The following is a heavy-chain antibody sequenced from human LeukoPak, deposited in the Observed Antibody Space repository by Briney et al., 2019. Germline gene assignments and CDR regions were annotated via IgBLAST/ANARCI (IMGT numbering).Heavy chain of an antibody. J-gene: IGHJ6*02. CDR3: ARYSSSSYYYYYGTDV. CDR2: IYSGGST. V-gene: IGHV3-53*01. CDR1: GFTVSSNY. Sequence: GGSLRLSCAASGFTVSSNYMSWVRQAPGKGLEWVSVIYSGGSTYYADSVKGRFTISRDNSKNTLYLQMNSLRAEDTAVYYCARYSSSSYYYYYGTDVWGQGTTVTVSS. D-gene: IGHD6-6*01.